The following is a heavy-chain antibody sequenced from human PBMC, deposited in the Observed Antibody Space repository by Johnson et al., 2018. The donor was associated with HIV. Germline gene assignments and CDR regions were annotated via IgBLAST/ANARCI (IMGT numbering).Heavy chain of an antibody. J-gene: IGHJ3*02. V-gene: IGHV3-7*03. CDR1: GFSFSSYW. D-gene: IGHD3-16*01. CDR2: IKHDGSEK. Sequence: VQLVESGGGLVQPGGSLRLSCAASGFSFSSYWMSWVRQAPGKGLEWVANIKHDGSEKYYLDSVKGRFTISRDNAKNSVYLQMNSLRVEDTALYYCARERSPSCYDHHDAFDIWGQGTMFTVSS. CDR3: ARERSPSCYDHHDAFDI.